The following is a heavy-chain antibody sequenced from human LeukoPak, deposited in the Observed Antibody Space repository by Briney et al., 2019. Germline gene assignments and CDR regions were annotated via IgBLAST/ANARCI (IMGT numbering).Heavy chain of an antibody. Sequence: PSETLSLTCAVSGGSISSSNWWSWVRQPPGKGLEWIGEIYHSGSTNYNPSLKSRVTISVDTSKNQFSLKLSSVTAADTAVYYCARGRFGEPYYFDYWGQGTLVTVSS. D-gene: IGHD3-10*01. CDR1: GGSISSSNW. J-gene: IGHJ4*02. V-gene: IGHV4-4*02. CDR2: IYHSGST. CDR3: ARGRFGEPYYFDY.